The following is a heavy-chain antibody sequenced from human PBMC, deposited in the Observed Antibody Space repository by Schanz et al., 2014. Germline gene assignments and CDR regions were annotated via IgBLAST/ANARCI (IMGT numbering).Heavy chain of an antibody. D-gene: IGHD3-22*01. CDR1: GFTLSSNA. Sequence: VQLVESGGGVVQPGRSLRLSCAAYGFTLSSNAMHWVRQAPGKGLEWVSGFIVDSGNTYYAGSVKGRFSISRDYSKNTLYLQMNSLRAEDTAVYYCAKDPSHGDYDYYFDYWGQGTLVTVSS. CDR3: AKDPSHGDYDYYFDY. CDR2: FIVDSGNT. J-gene: IGHJ4*02. V-gene: IGHV3-23*04.